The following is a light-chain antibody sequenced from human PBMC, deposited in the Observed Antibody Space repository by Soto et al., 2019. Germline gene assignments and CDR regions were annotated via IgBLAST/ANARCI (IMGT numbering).Light chain of an antibody. CDR1: QSISSW. CDR3: QQYKSSPT. J-gene: IGKJ1*01. V-gene: IGKV1-5*03. Sequence: DIQMTQSPSTLSASVGDRVTITCRASQSISSWLAWYQQKPGKAPKLLIYKASSLESGLPSRFSGSGSGTEFTLTISSLQPDDFETYYCQQYKSSPTFGQGTKVEIK. CDR2: KAS.